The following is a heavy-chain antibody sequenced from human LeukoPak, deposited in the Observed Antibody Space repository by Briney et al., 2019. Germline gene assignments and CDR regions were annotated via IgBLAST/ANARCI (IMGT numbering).Heavy chain of an antibody. Sequence: PGGSLRLSCAASGFTFSSYSMGWVRRAPGKGLEWVLSIGGSGSVTYYTDSVRGRFTLSRDNSENTVYLQMNSLRAEDTAVYYCVKGGPRAQLVDFWGQGTLVTVSS. CDR1: GFTFSSYS. V-gene: IGHV3-23*01. D-gene: IGHD2-2*01. CDR2: IGGSGSVT. J-gene: IGHJ4*02. CDR3: VKGGPRAQLVDF.